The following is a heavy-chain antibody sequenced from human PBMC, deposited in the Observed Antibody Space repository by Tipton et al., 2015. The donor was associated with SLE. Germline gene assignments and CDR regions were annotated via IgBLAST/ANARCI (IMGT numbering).Heavy chain of an antibody. D-gene: IGHD3-22*01. Sequence: TLSLTCAVSGYSISSGYYWGWIRQPPGKGLEWIGSIYHSGSTYYNPSLKSRVTISVDTSKNQFSLKLSSVTAADTAVYYCARRNYYDSQDAFDIWGQGTMVTVSS. CDR2: IYHSGST. V-gene: IGHV4-38-2*01. CDR1: GYSISSGYY. CDR3: ARRNYYDSQDAFDI. J-gene: IGHJ3*02.